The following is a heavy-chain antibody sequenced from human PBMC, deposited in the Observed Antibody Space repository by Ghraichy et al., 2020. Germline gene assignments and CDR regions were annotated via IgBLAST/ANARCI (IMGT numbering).Heavy chain of an antibody. D-gene: IGHD3-22*01. J-gene: IGHJ5*02. CDR2: FYYGST. V-gene: IGHV4-59*01. CDR1: GGSISSYY. CDR3: ARARDSYYERGGHYLCNWFDP. Sequence: SETLSLTCTVSGGSISSYYWSWIRQPPGKGPEWIGSFYYGSTDYNPSLKSRVRISVDTSNNQFSLRLSSVTAADTAVYYCARARDSYYERGGHYLCNWFDPWGQGNLVTVSS.